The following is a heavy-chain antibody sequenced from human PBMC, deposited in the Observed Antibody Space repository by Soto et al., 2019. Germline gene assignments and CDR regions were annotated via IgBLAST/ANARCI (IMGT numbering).Heavy chain of an antibody. Sequence: EVQLLESGGGLVQPGGSLRLSCAASGFTFRNYAMTWVRQAPGKGLEWVSGISGNGGTTYYADSVKGRFTISRDNSKNTVYLQMNSLRAEDTAVYCCARDQIQLWPYGMDVWGQGTTVTVSS. CDR2: ISGNGGTT. CDR3: ARDQIQLWPYGMDV. D-gene: IGHD5-18*01. J-gene: IGHJ6*02. CDR1: GFTFRNYA. V-gene: IGHV3-23*01.